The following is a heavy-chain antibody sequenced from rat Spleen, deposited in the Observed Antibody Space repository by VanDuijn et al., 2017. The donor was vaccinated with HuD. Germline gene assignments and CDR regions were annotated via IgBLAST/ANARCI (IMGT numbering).Heavy chain of an antibody. CDR1: GYAITSSYR. Sequence: EVQLQESGPGLVKPSQSLSLTCSVTGYAITSSYRWNWIRKLPGNKLEWMGYINSAGSINYNPSLKSRVAITRDTSRNQFLLQVNSVTTEDTAMYFCARVHYVYYGPFDYWGQGVMVTVSS. D-gene: IGHD1-6*01. CDR2: INSAGSI. CDR3: ARVHYVYYGPFDY. J-gene: IGHJ2*01. V-gene: IGHV3-3*01.